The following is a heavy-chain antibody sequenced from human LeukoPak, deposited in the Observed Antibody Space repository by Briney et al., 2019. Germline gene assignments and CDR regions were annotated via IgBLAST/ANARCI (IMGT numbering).Heavy chain of an antibody. D-gene: IGHD2-15*01. CDR3: ASVHCSGGSCDSSFDY. CDR2: ISAYNGNT. CDR1: GYTFTSYG. J-gene: IGHJ4*02. Sequence: ASVKVSCKASGYTFTSYGISWVRQAPGQGLEWMGWISAYNGNTNYAQKLQGRVTMTTDTSTSTAYMELRSLRSDDTAVYYCASVHCSGGSCDSSFDYWGQGTLVTVSS. V-gene: IGHV1-18*01.